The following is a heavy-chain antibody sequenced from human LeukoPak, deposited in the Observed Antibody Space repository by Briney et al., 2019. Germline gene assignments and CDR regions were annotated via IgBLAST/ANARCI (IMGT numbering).Heavy chain of an antibody. CDR2: IYYSGSS. V-gene: IGHV4-59*08. Sequence: PSETLSLTCTVSGGSISNYYWSWIRQPPGKGLEWVGSIYYSGSSNYNPSLESRVTISVDTSKSQFSLQLDSVTAADTAVYYCARDISGGSHAFDIWGQGTMVTVSS. CDR3: ARDISGGSHAFDI. D-gene: IGHD3-3*02. CDR1: GGSISNYY. J-gene: IGHJ3*02.